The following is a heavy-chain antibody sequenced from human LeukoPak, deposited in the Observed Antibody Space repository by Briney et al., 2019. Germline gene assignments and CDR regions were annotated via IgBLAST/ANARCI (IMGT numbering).Heavy chain of an antibody. CDR1: LYTSIKYG. V-gene: IGHV1-18*01. J-gene: IGHJ6*02. CDR2: ISVYNGDT. D-gene: IGHD3-10*01. Sequence: AASVRGSSKASLYTSIKYGISSVRQTPGEGLEWMGWISVYNGDTNYEQKFKGRANMTTDTSTNTAYMELRSLRSDDTAVYYCARHGASWRASLITFSYDAMDVCGQGTTVTASS. CDR3: ARHGASWRASLITFSYDAMDV.